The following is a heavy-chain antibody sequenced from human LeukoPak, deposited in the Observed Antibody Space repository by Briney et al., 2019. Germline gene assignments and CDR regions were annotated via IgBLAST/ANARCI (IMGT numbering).Heavy chain of an antibody. J-gene: IGHJ4*02. CDR1: GGSISSGDYY. V-gene: IGHV4-30-4*01. Sequence: SETLSLTCTVSGGSISSGDYYWSWIRQPPGKGLEWIGYIYYSGSPYSNPSLKSRVTISVDTSKNQFSLKLSSVTAADTAVYYCVYSSGYYSIDYWGQGTLVTVSS. D-gene: IGHD3-22*01. CDR3: VYSSGYYSIDY. CDR2: IYYSGSP.